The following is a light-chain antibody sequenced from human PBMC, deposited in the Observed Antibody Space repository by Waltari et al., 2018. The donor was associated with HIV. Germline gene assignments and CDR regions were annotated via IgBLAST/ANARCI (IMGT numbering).Light chain of an antibody. J-gene: IGKJ2*01. CDR1: RRLVYFGGNTF. CDR3: MQGAHWPYT. V-gene: IGKV2-30*01. Sequence: DVLLTQSPLSLSVSLGQSASLSCESTRRLVYFGGNTFLSWFHQRPGQSPRRLIYKVSDRESGAPARFSGSGSDTKFTLRINRVEAGDVGLYYCMQGAHWPYTFGQGTKLEI. CDR2: KVS.